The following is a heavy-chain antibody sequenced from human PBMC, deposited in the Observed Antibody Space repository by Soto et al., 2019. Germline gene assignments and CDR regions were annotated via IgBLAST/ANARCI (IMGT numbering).Heavy chain of an antibody. Sequence: ASVKVSCKASGYTFTSYGISWVRQAPGQGLEWMGWISAYNGNTNYAQKLQGRVTMTTDTSTSTAYMELRSLRSDDTAVYYCARDHGGVTYVYYYYGMDVWGQGTTVTVS. J-gene: IGHJ6*02. CDR2: ISAYNGNT. D-gene: IGHD2-21*02. V-gene: IGHV1-18*04. CDR3: ARDHGGVTYVYYYYGMDV. CDR1: GYTFTSYG.